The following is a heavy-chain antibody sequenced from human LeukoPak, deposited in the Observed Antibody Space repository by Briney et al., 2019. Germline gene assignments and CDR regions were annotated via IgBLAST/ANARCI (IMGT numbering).Heavy chain of an antibody. D-gene: IGHD6-19*01. CDR2: IYYSGST. V-gene: IGHV4-39*07. Sequence: PSETLSLTCTVSGGSISSSSYYWGWIRQPPGKGLEWIGSIYYSGSTYYNPSLKSRVTISVDTSKNQCSLKLSSVTAAETAVYYCARDSSGWSYFDYWGQGSLVTVSS. J-gene: IGHJ4*02. CDR1: GGSISSSSYY. CDR3: ARDSSGWSYFDY.